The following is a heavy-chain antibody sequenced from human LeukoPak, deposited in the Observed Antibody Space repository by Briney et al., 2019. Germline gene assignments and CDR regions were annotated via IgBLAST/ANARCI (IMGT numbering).Heavy chain of an antibody. Sequence: PGGSLRLSCAASGFTFSSYGMHWVRQAPGKGLEWVTVISYDGSNKYCADSVKGRFTISRDNSKNTLYLQMNSLRAEDTAVYYCAKGNYGDSLDYWGQGTLVTVSS. D-gene: IGHD4-17*01. CDR3: AKGNYGDSLDY. CDR1: GFTFSSYG. V-gene: IGHV3-30*18. J-gene: IGHJ4*02. CDR2: ISYDGSNK.